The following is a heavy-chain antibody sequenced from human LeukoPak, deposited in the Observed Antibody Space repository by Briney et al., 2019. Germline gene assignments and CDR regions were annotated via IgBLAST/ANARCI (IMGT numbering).Heavy chain of an antibody. Sequence: PGRSLRLSCAASGFTFSSYGMHWVRQAPGKGLGWVAVIWYDGSNKYYADSVKGRFTISRDNSKNTLYLQMNSLRAEDTAVYYCAKDLSSSWYCPDYWGQGTLVTVSS. D-gene: IGHD6-13*01. CDR1: GFTFSSYG. J-gene: IGHJ4*02. CDR3: AKDLSSSWYCPDY. CDR2: IWYDGSNK. V-gene: IGHV3-33*06.